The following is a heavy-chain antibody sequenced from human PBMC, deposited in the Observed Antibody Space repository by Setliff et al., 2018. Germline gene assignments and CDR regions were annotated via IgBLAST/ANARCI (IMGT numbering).Heavy chain of an antibody. CDR2: ISVYSGDA. D-gene: IGHD3-22*01. CDR1: GYTFTTYG. Sequence: ASVKVSCKTSGYTFTTYGISWLRQAPGQGLEWMGWISVYSGDASYVQKFQGRVTMTTDTSTSTAYMELRSLRSDDTAVYYCARDTPNYYDSSGYYLGGIVIYYYYYYMDVWGKGTTVTVSS. J-gene: IGHJ6*03. CDR3: ARDTPNYYDSSGYYLGGIVIYYYYYYMDV. V-gene: IGHV1-18*01.